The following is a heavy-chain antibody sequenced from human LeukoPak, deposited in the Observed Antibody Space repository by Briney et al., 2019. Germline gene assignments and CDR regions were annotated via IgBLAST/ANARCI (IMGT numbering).Heavy chain of an antibody. J-gene: IGHJ4*02. CDR2: FSSDGRST. CDR1: GFTFSTFN. Sequence: GGALRLSCAASGFTFSTFNMHWVRQAPGKGLEWVAVFSSDGRSTFYAENVQGRFTLSRDNSKNTLSLQMNSLRAEDTAVYYCAKSYYYHSGSFDYWGQGTLVTVSS. D-gene: IGHD3-10*01. CDR3: AKSYYYHSGSFDY. V-gene: IGHV3-30*18.